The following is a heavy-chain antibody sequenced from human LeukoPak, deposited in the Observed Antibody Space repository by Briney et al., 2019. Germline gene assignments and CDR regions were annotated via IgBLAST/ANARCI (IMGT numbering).Heavy chain of an antibody. J-gene: IGHJ4*02. V-gene: IGHV1-24*01. Sequence: WASVKVSCKVSGYTLTELSMHWVRQAPGKGLEWMGGFDPEDGETIYAQKFQGRVTMTEDTSTDTAYMELSSLRSEDTAVYYCATAGPLRYNEYYFDYWGQGTLVTVSS. D-gene: IGHD5-24*01. CDR1: GYTLTELS. CDR2: FDPEDGET. CDR3: ATAGPLRYNEYYFDY.